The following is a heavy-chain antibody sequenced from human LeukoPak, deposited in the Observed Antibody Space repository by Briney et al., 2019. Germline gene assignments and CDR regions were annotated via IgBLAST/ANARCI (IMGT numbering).Heavy chain of an antibody. V-gene: IGHV4-34*01. CDR2: INHSGST. J-gene: IGHJ4*02. CDR1: GGSFSGYY. Sequence: SETLSLTCAVYGGSFSGYYWSWIRQPPGKGLEWIGEINHSGSTNYNPSLKSRVTISVDTSKNQFSLKLSFVTAADTAVYYCANSRLSSSDYWGQGTLVTVSS. CDR3: ANSRLSSSDY. D-gene: IGHD6-6*01.